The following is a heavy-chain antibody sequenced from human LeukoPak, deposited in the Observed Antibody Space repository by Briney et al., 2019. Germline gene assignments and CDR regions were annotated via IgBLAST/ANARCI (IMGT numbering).Heavy chain of an antibody. D-gene: IGHD3-22*01. J-gene: IGHJ4*02. V-gene: IGHV1-69*04. CDR2: IIPIFGIA. Sequence: GASVKVSCKASGGTFSSYAISWVRQAPGQGLEWMGRIIPIFGIANYAQKFQGRVTITADKSTSTAYMELSSLRSEGTAVYYCVYYYDSSGYSPLGYWGQGTLVTVSS. CDR3: VYYYDSSGYSPLGY. CDR1: GGTFSSYA.